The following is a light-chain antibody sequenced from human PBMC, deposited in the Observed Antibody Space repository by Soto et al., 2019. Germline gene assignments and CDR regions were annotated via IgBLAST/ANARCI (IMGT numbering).Light chain of an antibody. CDR2: LGS. V-gene: IGKV2-28*01. CDR3: MQALQTPST. Sequence: IVMTQSPLSLPVTPGEPASISCRSSQSLLHSNGYNYLDWYLQKPGQSPQLLTCLGSNRASGVPDRFSGSGSGTDFTLKISRVEAEDVGVYYCMQALQTPSTFGQGTRLEIK. CDR1: QSLLHSNGYNY. J-gene: IGKJ5*01.